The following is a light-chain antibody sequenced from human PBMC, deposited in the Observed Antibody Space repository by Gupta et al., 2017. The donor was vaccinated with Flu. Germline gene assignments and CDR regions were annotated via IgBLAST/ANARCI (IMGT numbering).Light chain of an antibody. CDR3: QQYKSVPRT. CDR2: AAS. CDR1: QGISTY. J-gene: IGKJ4*02. Sequence: DIQMTPSPSSLYASVGDRVNITCRASQGISTYLAWFQQKPGRAPKALIYAASRLQSGVPSKFSGSGSGTDFTLTISSLKPEDFATYYCQQYKSVPRTFGGGTKVEI. V-gene: IGKV1-16*02.